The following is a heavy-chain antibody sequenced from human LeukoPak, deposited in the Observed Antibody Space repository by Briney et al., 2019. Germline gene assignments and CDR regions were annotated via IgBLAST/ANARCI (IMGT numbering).Heavy chain of an antibody. Sequence: GGSLRLSCTTSGFTFGDYAMSWVRQAPGKGLEWVSFIRRKAHGGTTEYAASVKGRFSSSRDDSKSIAYLQMNSLETEDTAVYFCTRVTYYYDNSGYFHFDSWGQGSLVTVSS. CDR3: TRVTYYYDNSGYFHFDS. V-gene: IGHV3-49*04. CDR2: IRRKAHGGTT. D-gene: IGHD3-22*01. J-gene: IGHJ4*02. CDR1: GFTFGDYA.